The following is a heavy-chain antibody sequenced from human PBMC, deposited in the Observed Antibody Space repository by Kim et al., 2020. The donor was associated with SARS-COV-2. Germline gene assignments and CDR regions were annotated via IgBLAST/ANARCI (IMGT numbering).Heavy chain of an antibody. CDR1: GFNFSYYS. D-gene: IGHD1-1*01. V-gene: IGHV3-7*03. Sequence: GGSLRLSCGGSGFNFSYYSMFWVRPAPGKGLEWVAHINQDGSRTHYVESVKGRFTLFKDNARTSMDLQMNGLTVEDTAMYFCARDRDWNNPRDVDYWGQGTLVTVSS. CDR3: ARDRDWNNPRDVDY. CDR2: INQDGSRT. J-gene: IGHJ4*02.